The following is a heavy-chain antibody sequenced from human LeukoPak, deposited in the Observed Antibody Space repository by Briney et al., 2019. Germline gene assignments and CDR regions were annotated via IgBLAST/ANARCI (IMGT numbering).Heavy chain of an antibody. Sequence: ASVKVSCKASGYTFTSYYMHWVRQAPGQGLEWMGIINPSGGSTSYAQEFQGRATMTRDTSTSTVYMELSSLRSEDTAVYYCARGRYYDSSGYRVGAFDIWGQGTMVTVSS. J-gene: IGHJ3*02. D-gene: IGHD3-22*01. CDR1: GYTFTSYY. CDR2: INPSGGST. V-gene: IGHV1-46*01. CDR3: ARGRYYDSSGYRVGAFDI.